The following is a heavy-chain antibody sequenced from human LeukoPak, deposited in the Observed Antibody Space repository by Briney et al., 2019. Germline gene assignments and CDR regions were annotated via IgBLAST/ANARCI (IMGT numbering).Heavy chain of an antibody. D-gene: IGHD3-10*01. CDR3: ARGRIQGAPYYGSGSYGPTTDYFDY. CDR1: GGSFSGYY. Sequence: SETLSLTCAVYGGSFSGYYRSWIRQPPGKGLEWIGEINHSGSTNYNPSLKSRVTISVDTSKNQFSLKLSSVTAADTAVYYCARGRIQGAPYYGSGSYGPTTDYFDYWGQGTLVTVSS. CDR2: INHSGST. J-gene: IGHJ4*02. V-gene: IGHV4-34*01.